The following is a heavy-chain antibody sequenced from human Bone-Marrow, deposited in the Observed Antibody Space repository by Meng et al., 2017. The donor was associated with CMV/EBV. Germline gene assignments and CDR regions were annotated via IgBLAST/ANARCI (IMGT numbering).Heavy chain of an antibody. V-gene: IGHV1-18*01. CDR1: GYNFATFD. J-gene: IGHJ4*02. D-gene: IGHD3-10*01. Sequence: CKTSGYNFATFDISWVRQAPGQGLEWMGLISAYSGDSKYAQKFQGRVTLTPDTSTRTAYMEIRSLRSDDTAVYYCARGGGDDELDFWGQGTLVTVSS. CDR3: ARGGGDDELDF. CDR2: ISAYSGDS.